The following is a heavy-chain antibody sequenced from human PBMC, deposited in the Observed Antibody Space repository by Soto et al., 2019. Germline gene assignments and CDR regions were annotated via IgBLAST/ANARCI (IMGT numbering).Heavy chain of an antibody. D-gene: IGHD3-10*01. CDR1: GYTFTGYY. CDR3: AIIPLRGAFDI. V-gene: IGHV1-2*04. Sequence: GASVQVSCKASGYTFTGYYMHWVRQAPGQGLEWMGWINPNSGGTNYAQKFQGWVTMTRDTSISTAYMELSRLRSDDTAVYYCAIIPLRGAFDIWGQGTMVTVSS. J-gene: IGHJ3*02. CDR2: INPNSGGT.